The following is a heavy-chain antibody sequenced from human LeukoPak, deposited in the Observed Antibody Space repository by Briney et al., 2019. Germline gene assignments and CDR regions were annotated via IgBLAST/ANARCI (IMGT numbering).Heavy chain of an antibody. CDR1: GFTFSSYA. CDR2: ISGSGGST. Sequence: QSGGSLRLSCAASGFTFSSYAMSWVRQAPGKGLEWVSAISGSGGSTYYADSVKGRFTISRDNSKNTLYLQMNSLRAEDTAVYYCARPVKPEIAAAGKSAYFDYWGQGTLVTVSS. D-gene: IGHD6-13*01. V-gene: IGHV3-23*01. CDR3: ARPVKPEIAAAGKSAYFDY. J-gene: IGHJ4*02.